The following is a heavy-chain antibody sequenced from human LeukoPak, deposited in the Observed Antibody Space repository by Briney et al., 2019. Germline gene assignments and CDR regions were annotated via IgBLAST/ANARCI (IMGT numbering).Heavy chain of an antibody. Sequence: GGSLRLSCAASGFTFSSYGMHWVRQAPGKGLEWVAVISYDGSNKYYADSVKGRFTISRDNSKNTLYLQMNSLRAEDAAVYYCAKDGPKDGNAFDIWGQGTMVTVSS. CDR1: GFTFSSYG. J-gene: IGHJ3*02. D-gene: IGHD5-24*01. V-gene: IGHV3-30*18. CDR3: AKDGPKDGNAFDI. CDR2: ISYDGSNK.